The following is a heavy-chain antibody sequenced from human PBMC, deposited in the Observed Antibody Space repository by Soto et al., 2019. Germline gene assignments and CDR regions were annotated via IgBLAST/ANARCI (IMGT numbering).Heavy chain of an antibody. CDR2: IIPIFGTA. D-gene: IGHD6-13*01. V-gene: IGHV1-69*01. CDR1: GGTFSSYA. Sequence: QVQLVQSGAEVKKSGSSVKVSCKASGGTFSSYAISWVRQAPGQGLEWMGGIIPIFGTANYAQKFQGRVTITADESTSTAYMELSSLRSEDTAVYYCARAGKQLVPYYYYGMDVWGQGTTVTVSS. CDR3: ARAGKQLVPYYYYGMDV. J-gene: IGHJ6*02.